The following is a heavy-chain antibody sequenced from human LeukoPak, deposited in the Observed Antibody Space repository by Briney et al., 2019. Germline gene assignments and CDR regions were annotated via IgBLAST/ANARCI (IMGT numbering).Heavy chain of an antibody. CDR3: ARGGGSHGLENFDY. CDR2: INGSGGST. V-gene: IGHV3-23*01. Sequence: GGSLRLSCAASGFTFSSHAMSWVRQAPGKGLEWVSDINGSGGSTYYADSVKGRFTISRDNSKNTLYLQMNSLRAGDTAVYYCARGGGSHGLENFDYWGQGTLVTVSS. CDR1: GFTFSSHA. J-gene: IGHJ4*02. D-gene: IGHD5-12*01.